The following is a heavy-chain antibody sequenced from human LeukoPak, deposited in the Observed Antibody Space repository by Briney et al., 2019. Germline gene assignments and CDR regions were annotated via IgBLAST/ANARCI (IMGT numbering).Heavy chain of an antibody. J-gene: IGHJ4*02. CDR3: AREETYGSFDY. CDR2: IYYSGST. V-gene: IGHV4-59*01. CDR1: GGSFSGYY. Sequence: SETLSLTCAVYGGSFSGYYWSWIRQPPGKGLEWIGYIYYSGSTNYSPSLKSRVTISVDTSKNQFSLKLSSVTAADTAVYYCAREETYGSFDYWGQGTLVTVSS. D-gene: IGHD4-17*01.